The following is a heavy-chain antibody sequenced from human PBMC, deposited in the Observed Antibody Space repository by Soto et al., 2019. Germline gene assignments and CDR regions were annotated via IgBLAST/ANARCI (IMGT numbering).Heavy chain of an antibody. CDR1: GFTFSSYA. CDR3: ARAPLYPAY. J-gene: IGHJ4*02. CDR2: VSGSGGST. V-gene: IGHV3-23*01. Sequence: PGGSLRLSCAASGFTFSSYAMSWVRQAPGKGLEWVSGVSGSGGSTYCVDSVKGRFTISRDNSKNTLYLQMNSLRAEYTAVYYCARAPLYPAYWGRGTRVTVS. D-gene: IGHD2-2*02.